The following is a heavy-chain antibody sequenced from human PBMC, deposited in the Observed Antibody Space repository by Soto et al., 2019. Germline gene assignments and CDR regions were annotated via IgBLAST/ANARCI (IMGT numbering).Heavy chain of an antibody. Sequence: EVQLVESGGDLVQPGGSLRLSCAASGFTFSTHWMSWVRQAPGKGLEWVANINDDGRERNYADSVRGRFSVSRENAKNSLFLQMNGLRVEDTALYYCAKDVRWGQGNQVTVSS. CDR3: AKDVR. J-gene: IGHJ4*02. CDR1: GFTFSTHW. V-gene: IGHV3-7*05. CDR2: INDDGRER.